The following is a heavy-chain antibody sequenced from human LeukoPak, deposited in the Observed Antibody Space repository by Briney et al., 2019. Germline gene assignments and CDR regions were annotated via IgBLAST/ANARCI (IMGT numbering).Heavy chain of an antibody. D-gene: IGHD3-10*01. CDR2: VNPNSGDT. V-gene: IGHV1-2*02. Sequence: ASVKVSCKASGYTFTGYYLHWVRQAPGQGLEWMGCVNPNSGDTNYAQKFQGRVTITADESTSTAYMELSSLRSEDTAVYYCAKVSGSGSYYKDYWGQGTLVTVSS. CDR1: GYTFTGYY. J-gene: IGHJ4*02. CDR3: AKVSGSGSYYKDY.